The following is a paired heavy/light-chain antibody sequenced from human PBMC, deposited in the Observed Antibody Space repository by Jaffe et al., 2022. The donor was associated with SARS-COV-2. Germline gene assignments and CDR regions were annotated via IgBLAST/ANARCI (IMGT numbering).Heavy chain of an antibody. CDR2: IYYGGNT. CDR3: ARQTSSNLNWFDP. Sequence: QLQLQESGPGLVKPSETLSLTCTVSGGSISSTSSYWGWIRQPPGKGLEWIGSIYYGGNTYYNPSLKSRVTISIDTSRNQFSLKLSSVTAADTTIYYCARQTSSNLNWFDPWGQGTLVTVSS. CDR1: GGSISSTSSY. D-gene: IGHD6-13*01. J-gene: IGHJ5*02. V-gene: IGHV4-39*01.
Light chain of an antibody. Sequence: DIHMTQSPSSLSASVGDRVTITCRASQSISTYLNWYQRKPGKAPKLLIYATSSLQSGVPSRFTGSGSGTDFTLTISSLQPEDFATYYCQQSYSNPYSFGQGTKLEIK. CDR1: QSISTY. J-gene: IGKJ2*03. CDR3: QQSYSNPYS. V-gene: IGKV1-39*01. CDR2: ATS.